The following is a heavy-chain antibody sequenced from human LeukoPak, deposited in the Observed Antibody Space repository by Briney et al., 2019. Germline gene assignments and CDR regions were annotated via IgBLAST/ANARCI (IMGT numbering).Heavy chain of an antibody. D-gene: IGHD6-19*01. CDR1: GFTFSSYA. V-gene: IGHV3-23*01. J-gene: IGHJ4*02. CDR3: AKVLSSGWFIDYFDY. CDR2: ISGGGGST. Sequence: PGGSLRLSCAASGFTFSSYAMSWVRQAPGKGLEWVSAISGGGGSTYYADSVKGRFTISRDNSKNTLYLQMNSLRAEDTAVYYCAKVLSSGWFIDYFDYWGQGTLVTVSS.